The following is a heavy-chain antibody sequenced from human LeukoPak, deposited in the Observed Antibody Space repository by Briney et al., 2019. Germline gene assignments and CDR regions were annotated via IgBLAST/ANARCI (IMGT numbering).Heavy chain of an antibody. CDR1: GFTFSSYA. CDR2: INGRGDNT. V-gene: IGHV3-23*01. CDR3: AKDRVSPGFNLFDP. J-gene: IGHJ5*02. D-gene: IGHD3-16*01. Sequence: GGSLRLSCAASGFTFSSYAMNWVRHAPGKGLEWVSAINGRGDNTYYADSVKGRFTISRDNSKSTLFLQMNSLRAEDTAIYYCAKDRVSPGFNLFDPWGQGTLVTVSS.